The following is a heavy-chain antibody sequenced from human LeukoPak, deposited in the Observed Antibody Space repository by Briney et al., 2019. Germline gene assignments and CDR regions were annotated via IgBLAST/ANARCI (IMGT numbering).Heavy chain of an antibody. V-gene: IGHV1-2*02. CDR3: ARDPVLRYFDWLSDDAFDI. D-gene: IGHD3-9*01. CDR2: INPNSGGT. J-gene: IGHJ3*02. Sequence: ASVKVSCKASGYTFSAYYMHWVRQAPGQGLEWMGWINPNSGGTNYAQKFQGRVTMTRDTSISTAYMELSRLRSDDTAVYYCARDPVLRYFDWLSDDAFDIWGQGTMVTVSS. CDR1: GYTFSAYY.